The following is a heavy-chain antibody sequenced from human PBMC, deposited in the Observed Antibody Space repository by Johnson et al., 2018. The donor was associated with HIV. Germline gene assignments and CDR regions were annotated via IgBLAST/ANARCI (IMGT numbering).Heavy chain of an antibody. CDR2: TSNDEGEK. J-gene: IGHJ3*02. CDR1: GFPFRAYA. CDR3: AREALDGPGDDAFDI. D-gene: IGHD5-24*01. Sequence: QVQLVESGGGVVQLGRSLRLSCAASGFPFRAYAMHWVRQAPGKGLEWAAATSNDEGEKFYADSVKGRFTISRDNAKHSLYLQMNSLRAEDTALYYCAREALDGPGDDAFDIWGQGTMVTVSS. V-gene: IGHV3-30*04.